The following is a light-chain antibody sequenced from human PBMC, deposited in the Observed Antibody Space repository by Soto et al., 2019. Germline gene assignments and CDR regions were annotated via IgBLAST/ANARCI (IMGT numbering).Light chain of an antibody. Sequence: QSVLTQPASVSGSPGQSITISCTGTSSDVGGYNHVSWYQQHPGKAPKLIIYEVRNRPSGVSNRLSGSKSGNTASLTISGLPADDEAEYYCCSYTSSSIRVFGGGTKVTVL. CDR3: CSYTSSSIRV. V-gene: IGLV2-14*01. J-gene: IGLJ3*02. CDR1: SSDVGGYNH. CDR2: EVR.